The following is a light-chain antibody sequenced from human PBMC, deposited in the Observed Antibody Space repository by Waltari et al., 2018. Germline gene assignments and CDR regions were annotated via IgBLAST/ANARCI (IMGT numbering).Light chain of an antibody. J-gene: IGLJ3*02. V-gene: IGLV2-14*01. Sequence: QSALTQPASVSGSPGQSITISCTGTSRDVGGQNYVSWYQQHPGKAPKLMIYDVTTRPSGVSDRFSGSKSGNTASLTISGLQAEDEADYYCSSYTSTSTSLVFGGGTRLTVL. CDR1: SRDVGGQNY. CDR2: DVT. CDR3: SSYTSTSTSLV.